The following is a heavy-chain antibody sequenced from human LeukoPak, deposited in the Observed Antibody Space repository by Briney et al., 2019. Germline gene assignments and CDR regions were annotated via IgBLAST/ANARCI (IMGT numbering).Heavy chain of an antibody. CDR3: AREGQTTVVTPPYFDY. Sequence: ASVKVSCKASGYTFISHGISWVRQAPGQGLEWMGWISAYNGNTNYVQKFQGRVTMTTDTSTSTAYMEVRSLRSDDTAVYYCAREGQTTVVTPPYFDYWGQGTLVTVSS. CDR1: GYTFISHG. CDR2: ISAYNGNT. D-gene: IGHD4-23*01. J-gene: IGHJ4*02. V-gene: IGHV1-18*01.